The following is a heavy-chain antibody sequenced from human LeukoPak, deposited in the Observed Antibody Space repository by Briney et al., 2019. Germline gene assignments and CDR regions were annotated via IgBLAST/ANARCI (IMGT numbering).Heavy chain of an antibody. CDR1: GFTFSNYA. Sequence: WGSLRLSCAASGFTFSNYAIHWVRQAPGKGLEWVAVISYDGNNKYYADSVKGRFTISRDNSKNTLYLQMNSLRAEDTAVYYCARPQGGRQLWLYFDYWGQGTLVTVSS. CDR2: ISYDGNNK. V-gene: IGHV3-30-3*01. CDR3: ARPQGGRQLWLYFDY. J-gene: IGHJ4*02. D-gene: IGHD5-18*01.